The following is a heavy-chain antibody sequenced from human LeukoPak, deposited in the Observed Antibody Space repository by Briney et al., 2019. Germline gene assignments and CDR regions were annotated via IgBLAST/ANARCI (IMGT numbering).Heavy chain of an antibody. Sequence: ASVKVSCKVSGYTLTELSMHWVRQAPGKGLEWMGGFDPQDGETIYAQKFQGRVNMTEDTSTDAAYMELSSLRSEDTAVYYCATIPRPFTHYYDSTPWKYWGQGTLLT. V-gene: IGHV1-24*01. J-gene: IGHJ4*02. CDR2: FDPQDGET. D-gene: IGHD3-22*01. CDR1: GYTLTELS. CDR3: ATIPRPFTHYYDSTPWKY.